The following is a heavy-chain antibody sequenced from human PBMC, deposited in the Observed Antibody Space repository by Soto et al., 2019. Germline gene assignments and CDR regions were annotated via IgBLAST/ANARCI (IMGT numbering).Heavy chain of an antibody. J-gene: IGHJ4*02. CDR1: GFTFTSSA. Sequence: QMQLVQSGPEVKKPGTSVKVSCKASGFTFTSSAVQWVRQARGQRLEWIGWIVVGSGNTNYAQKFQERVTITRDMSPPTAYTELSSLRSEDTAVYYCAAEPPAVNTSPNDSHYWGQGTLDTVAS. V-gene: IGHV1-58*01. D-gene: IGHD2-15*01. CDR3: AAEPPAVNTSPNDSHY. CDR2: IVVGSGNT.